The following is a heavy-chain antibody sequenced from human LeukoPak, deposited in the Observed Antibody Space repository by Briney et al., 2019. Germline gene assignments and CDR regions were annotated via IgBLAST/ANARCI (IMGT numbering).Heavy chain of an antibody. CDR1: GYTFTGYY. D-gene: IGHD3-10*01. J-gene: IGHJ4*02. V-gene: IGHV1-2*02. CDR2: INPNSGGT. CDR3: ARDRGTMVRGVPNFDY. Sequence: ASVKVSCKASGYTFTGYYMHWVRQAPGQGLEWMGWINPNSGGTNYAQKFQGRVTMTRDTSISTAYMELRSLRSDDTAVYYCARDRGTMVRGVPNFDYWGQGTLVTVSS.